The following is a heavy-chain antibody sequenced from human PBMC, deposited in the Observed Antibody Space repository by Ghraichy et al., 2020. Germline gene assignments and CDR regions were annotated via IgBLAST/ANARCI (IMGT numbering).Heavy chain of an antibody. Sequence: RGSLRLSCAASGFTVSSNYMSWVRQAPGKGLEWVSVIYSGGSTYYADSVKGRFTISRDNSKNTLYLQMNSLRAEDTAVYYCARDQRNHFDYWGQGTLVTVSS. V-gene: IGHV3-53*01. J-gene: IGHJ4*02. D-gene: IGHD1-14*01. CDR3: ARDQRNHFDY. CDR2: IYSGGST. CDR1: GFTVSSNY.